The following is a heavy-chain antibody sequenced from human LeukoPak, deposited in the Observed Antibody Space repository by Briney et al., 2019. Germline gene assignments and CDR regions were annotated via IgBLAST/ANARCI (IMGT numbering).Heavy chain of an antibody. CDR1: GDSVSSNSAA. V-gene: IGHV6-1*01. CDR3: AREGTDTFDI. D-gene: IGHD1-1*01. Sequence: SQTLSLTCAISGDSVSSNSAAWSWIRQSPSRGLEWLGRTYYRSKWYNDYAVSVKSRVTINPDTSKNQFSLQLSSVTPEDTAVYYCAREGTDTFDIWGQGTMVTVSS. CDR2: TYYRSKWYN. J-gene: IGHJ3*02.